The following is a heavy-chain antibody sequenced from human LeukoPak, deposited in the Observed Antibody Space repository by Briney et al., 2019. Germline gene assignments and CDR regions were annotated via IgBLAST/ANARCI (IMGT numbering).Heavy chain of an antibody. J-gene: IGHJ5*02. D-gene: IGHD1-14*01. Sequence: ASVKVSCKTSGYTFTAYYIHWVRQAPGQGLEWMGWINPNSGDTTYAQNFQGRVSLTRDTSISTAYMELSRLRSDDTAVYYCARETEECQTWGQGTLVTVSS. CDR1: GYTFTAYY. CDR3: ARETEECQT. CDR2: INPNSGDT. V-gene: IGHV1-2*02.